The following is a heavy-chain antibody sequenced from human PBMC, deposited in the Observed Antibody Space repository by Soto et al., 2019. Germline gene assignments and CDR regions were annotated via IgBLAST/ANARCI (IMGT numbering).Heavy chain of an antibody. CDR3: ARDRRSFYHDGSGLDY. V-gene: IGHV4-30-2*01. J-gene: IGHJ4*02. CDR1: GDSISNGGYS. CDR2: IYHGGST. D-gene: IGHD3-22*01. Sequence: QLQLQESGSGLVRPSQTLSLSCAVSGDSISNGGYSWNWIRQPPGKGLEWIGYIYHGGSTYSNPSLXGXVXPXXDTSKNQFALRLTSVIAADTAVYYCARDRRSFYHDGSGLDYWGQGILVTVSS.